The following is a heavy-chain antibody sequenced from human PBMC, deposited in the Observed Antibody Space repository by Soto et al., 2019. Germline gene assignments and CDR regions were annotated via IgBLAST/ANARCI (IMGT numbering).Heavy chain of an antibody. CDR3: ARDGVVAATLANYFDY. Sequence: EVQLVESGGGLVKPGGSLRLSCAASGFTFNSYSMNWVRQAPGKGLEWVSSMSRSSRYIYYADSVKGRFTISRDNAKNSVYLQMNSLRAEDTAVYYCARDGVVAATLANYFDYWGQGTLVTVSS. D-gene: IGHD2-15*01. CDR1: GFTFNSYS. J-gene: IGHJ4*02. V-gene: IGHV3-21*01. CDR2: MSRSSRYI.